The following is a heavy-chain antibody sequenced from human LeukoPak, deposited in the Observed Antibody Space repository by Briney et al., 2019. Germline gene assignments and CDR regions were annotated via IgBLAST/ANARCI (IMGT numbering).Heavy chain of an antibody. J-gene: IGHJ5*02. CDR3: ARDYGSGSYLENWFDP. CDR1: GFTFSDYY. D-gene: IGHD3-10*01. Sequence: GGSLRLSCAASGFTFSDYYMSWIRQAPGKGLEWVSYISSSSYTNYADSVKGRFTISRDKAKNSLYLQMNSLRAEDTAVYYCARDYGSGSYLENWFDPWGQGTLVTVSS. CDR2: ISSSSYT. V-gene: IGHV3-11*06.